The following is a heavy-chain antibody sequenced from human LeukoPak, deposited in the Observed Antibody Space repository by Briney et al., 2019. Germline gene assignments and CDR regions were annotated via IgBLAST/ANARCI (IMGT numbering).Heavy chain of an antibody. CDR2: ILYDGSYK. Sequence: PGGSLRLSCAASGFTFSGYNMNWVRQAPGKGLEWVAVILYDGSYKYYADSVKGRFTISRDNSKNTLNLQMNSLRAEDTAVYYCARDAGGWFDPWGQGTLVTVSS. CDR3: ARDAGGWFDP. V-gene: IGHV3-30*03. CDR1: GFTFSGYN. J-gene: IGHJ5*02.